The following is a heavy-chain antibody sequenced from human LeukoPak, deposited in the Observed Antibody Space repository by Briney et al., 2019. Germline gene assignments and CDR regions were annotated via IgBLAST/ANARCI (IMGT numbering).Heavy chain of an antibody. V-gene: IGHV4-34*01. D-gene: IGHD6-19*01. Sequence: SETLSLTCAVYGGSFSGYYWSWIRQPPGKGLEWIGEINHSGSTNYNPSLKSRVTISVDTSKNQFSLKLSSVTAADTAVYYCSRGPGKIEVPGPLVARPPPPDSWGKGPLVTASS. CDR2: INHSGST. CDR3: SRGPGKIEVPGPLVARPPPPDS. CDR1: GGSFSGYY. J-gene: IGHJ5*02.